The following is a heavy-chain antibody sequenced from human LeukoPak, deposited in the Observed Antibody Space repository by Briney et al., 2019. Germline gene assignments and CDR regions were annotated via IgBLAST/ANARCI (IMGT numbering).Heavy chain of an antibody. Sequence: PSETLSLTCTVSGGSISSYYWSWLRQPPGKGLEWIGYIYYSGSTNYNPSLKSRVTISVDTSKNQFSLKLSSVTAADTAVYYCARVVAGIAVYWGQGTLVTVSS. J-gene: IGHJ4*02. CDR1: GGSISSYY. CDR3: ARVVAGIAVY. CDR2: IYYSGST. D-gene: IGHD6-19*01. V-gene: IGHV4-59*01.